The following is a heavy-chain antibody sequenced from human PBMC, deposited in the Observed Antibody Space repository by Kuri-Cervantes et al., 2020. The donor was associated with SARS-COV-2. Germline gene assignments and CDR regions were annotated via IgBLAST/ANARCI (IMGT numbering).Heavy chain of an antibody. Sequence: SVKVSCKASGGTFSSYAISWVRQAPGQGLDWMGRIIPILGIANYAQKFQGRVTITADKSTSTAYMELSSLRSEDTAVYYCARDLGGVPAAIMWGQGTLVTVSS. J-gene: IGHJ4*02. CDR1: GGTFSSYA. V-gene: IGHV1-69*04. CDR2: IIPILGIA. D-gene: IGHD2-2*02. CDR3: ARDLGGVPAAIM.